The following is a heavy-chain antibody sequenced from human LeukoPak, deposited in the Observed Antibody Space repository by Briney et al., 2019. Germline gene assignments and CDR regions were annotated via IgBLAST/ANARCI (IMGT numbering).Heavy chain of an antibody. D-gene: IGHD4-17*01. CDR1: GYTFTSYY. Sequence: GASVKVSCKASGYTFTSYYMHWVRQAPGQGLEWMGIINPSGGSTSYAQRFQGRVTMTRDTSTSTVYMELSSLRSEDTAVYYCARDGYGATPFDPWGQGTLVTVSS. CDR2: INPSGGST. CDR3: ARDGYGATPFDP. J-gene: IGHJ5*02. V-gene: IGHV1-46*01.